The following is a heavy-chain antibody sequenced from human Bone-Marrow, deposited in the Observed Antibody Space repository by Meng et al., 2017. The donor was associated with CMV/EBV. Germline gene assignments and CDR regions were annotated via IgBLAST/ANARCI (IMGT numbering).Heavy chain of an antibody. Sequence: GESLKISCAASGFTFSSYWMSWVRQAPGKGLEWVANIKQDGSEKYYVDSVKGRFTISRDNAKNSLYLQMNSLRAEDTAVYYCASLNEYSRSSEEDYWGQGTLVTVYS. CDR2: IKQDGSEK. CDR3: ASLNEYSRSSEEDY. CDR1: GFTFSSYW. J-gene: IGHJ4*02. V-gene: IGHV3-7*01. D-gene: IGHD6-6*01.